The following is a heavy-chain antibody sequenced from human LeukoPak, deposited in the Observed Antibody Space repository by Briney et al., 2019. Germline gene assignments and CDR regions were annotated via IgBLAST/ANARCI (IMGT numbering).Heavy chain of an antibody. CDR2: ISAYNGNT. V-gene: IGHV1-18*01. CDR1: GYTFTSYG. Sequence: ASVKVSCKASGYTFTSYGISWVRQAPGQGLEWMGWISAYNGNTNYAQKLQGRVTMTTDISTSTAYMELRSLRSDDTAVYYCARDNAVNYDFWSGYYDYWGQGTLVTVSS. D-gene: IGHD3-3*01. CDR3: ARDNAVNYDFWSGYYDY. J-gene: IGHJ4*02.